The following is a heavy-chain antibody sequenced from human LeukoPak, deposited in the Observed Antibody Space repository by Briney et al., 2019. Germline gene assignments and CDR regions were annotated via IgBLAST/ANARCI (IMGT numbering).Heavy chain of an antibody. Sequence: GGSLRLSCAASGFTFSSYAMHWVRQAPGKGLEWVAVISYDGSNKYYADSVKGRFTISRDNSKNTLYLQMNSLRAEDTAVYYCAREAAGMTKWGPGTLVTVSS. CDR1: GFTFSSYA. CDR2: ISYDGSNK. CDR3: AREAAGMTK. V-gene: IGHV3-30-3*01. D-gene: IGHD6-13*01. J-gene: IGHJ4*02.